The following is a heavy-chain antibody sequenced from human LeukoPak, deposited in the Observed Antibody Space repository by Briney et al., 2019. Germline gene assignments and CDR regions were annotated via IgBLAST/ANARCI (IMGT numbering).Heavy chain of an antibody. Sequence: SETLSLTCTVSGDSINNYYWSWIRQPPGKGLEWIGYIYHSGSTNYNPSPSLKSRVTISLDRSKNQFSLKLSSVTAADTAVYYCARATNCANGGCRICGMDVWGQGTTVTVSS. CDR2: IYHSGST. J-gene: IGHJ6*02. CDR3: ARATNCANGGCRICGMDV. CDR1: GDSINNYY. V-gene: IGHV4-59*01. D-gene: IGHD2-8*01.